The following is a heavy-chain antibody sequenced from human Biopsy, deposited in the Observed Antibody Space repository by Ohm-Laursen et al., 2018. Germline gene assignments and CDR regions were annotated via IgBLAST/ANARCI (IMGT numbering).Heavy chain of an antibody. J-gene: IGHJ4*02. CDR3: AADADGYYTEFDY. V-gene: IGHV1-69*04. CDR2: IVPILGHL. CDR1: GGPSSNYA. Sequence: SVKVSCKASGGPSSNYAFGWVRQAPGQGLGWVGRIVPILGHLNYAQRFQGRVSIAADKSTTYVYMELSRLTSGDTAVYYCAADADGYYTEFDYWGPGTLVTVSS. D-gene: IGHD3-3*01.